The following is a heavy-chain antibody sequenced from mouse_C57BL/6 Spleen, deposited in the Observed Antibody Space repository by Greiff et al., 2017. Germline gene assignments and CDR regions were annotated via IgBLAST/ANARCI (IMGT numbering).Heavy chain of an antibody. V-gene: IGHV5-16*01. D-gene: IGHD4-1*01. J-gene: IGHJ1*03. CDR2: INYDGSST. Sequence: EVQLVESEGGLVQPGSSMKLSCTASGFTFSDYYMAWVRQVPEKGLEWVANINYDGSSTYYLDSLKSRFIISRDNAKNILYLQMSSLKSEDTATYYCAREVLGRRYFDVWGTGTTVTVSS. CDR1: GFTFSDYY. CDR3: AREVLGRRYFDV.